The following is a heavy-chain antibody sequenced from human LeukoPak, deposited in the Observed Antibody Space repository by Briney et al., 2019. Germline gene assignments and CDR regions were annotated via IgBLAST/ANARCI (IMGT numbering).Heavy chain of an antibody. Sequence: SETLSLTCNVSGGSISSFYLSWIRQPPGKGLEWIGNIYTSGTTKYNPSLKSRLTMSVDTSNSQFLLKLSSVTAADTALYYCASGAGITGGFDYWGQGSLVTVSS. CDR2: IYTSGTT. J-gene: IGHJ4*02. CDR1: GGSISSFY. D-gene: IGHD1-7*01. CDR3: ASGAGITGGFDY. V-gene: IGHV4-4*09.